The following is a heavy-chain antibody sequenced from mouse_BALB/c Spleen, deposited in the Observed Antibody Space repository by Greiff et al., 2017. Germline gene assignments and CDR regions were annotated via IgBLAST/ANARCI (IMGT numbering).Heavy chain of an antibody. J-gene: IGHJ2*01. CDR1: GYAFTNYL. Sequence: QVQLQQSGAELVRPGTSVKVSCKASGYAFTNYLIEWVKQRPGQGLEWIGVINPGSGGTNYNEKLKGKATLTADKSSSTAYMQLSSLTSDDSAVYFCARGDYYVHYWGQGTTLTVSS. CDR3: ARGDYYVHY. CDR2: INPGSGGT. V-gene: IGHV1-54*01.